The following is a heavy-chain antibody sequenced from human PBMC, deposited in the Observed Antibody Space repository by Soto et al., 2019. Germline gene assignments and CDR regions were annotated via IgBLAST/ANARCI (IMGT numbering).Heavy chain of an antibody. J-gene: IGHJ6*02. CDR2: INHSGST. V-gene: IGHV4-34*01. Sequence: SETLSLTCAVYGGSFSCYYWSWIRQAPGKGLEWIGEINHSGSTNYNPSLKSRVTISVDTSKNQFSLKLSSVTAADTAVYYCASLSRSGYYYYYGMDVWGQGTTVTVSS. CDR3: ASLSRSGYYYYYGMDV. CDR1: GGSFSCYY. D-gene: IGHD3-3*01.